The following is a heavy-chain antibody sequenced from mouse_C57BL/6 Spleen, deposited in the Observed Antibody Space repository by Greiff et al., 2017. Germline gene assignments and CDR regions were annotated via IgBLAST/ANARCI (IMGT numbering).Heavy chain of an antibody. CDR2: ISYDGSN. CDR1: GYSITSGYY. Sequence: DVKLQESGPGLVKPSQSLSLTCSVTGYSITSGYYWNWLRQFPGNKLEGMGYISYDGSNNYNPSLKNRISITRDTSKNQFFLKLNSVTTEDTATYYCARGYYDYDGFAYWGQGTLVTVSA. J-gene: IGHJ3*01. V-gene: IGHV3-6*01. CDR3: ARGYYDYDGFAY. D-gene: IGHD2-4*01.